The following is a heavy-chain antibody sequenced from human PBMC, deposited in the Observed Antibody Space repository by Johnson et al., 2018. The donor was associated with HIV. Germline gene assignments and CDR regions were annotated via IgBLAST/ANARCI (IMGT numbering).Heavy chain of an antibody. Sequence: VQLVESGGGVVQPGRSLRLSCAASGFTFSSYAMHWVRQAPGKGLEWVAVISYDGSNKYYADSVKGRFTISRDNSKNTLYLQMNSLRAEDTAVYYCARDYWNYGSSAFDIWGQGTMVTVSS. CDR3: ARDYWNYGSSAFDI. V-gene: IGHV3-30*04. CDR1: GFTFSSYA. J-gene: IGHJ3*02. D-gene: IGHD1-7*01. CDR2: ISYDGSNK.